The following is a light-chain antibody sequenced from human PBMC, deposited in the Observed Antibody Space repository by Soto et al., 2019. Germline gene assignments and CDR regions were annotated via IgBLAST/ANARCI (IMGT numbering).Light chain of an antibody. V-gene: IGLV2-14*01. Sequence: QSALTQPASVSASPGQSITISCTGTSSDVGSYNYVSRYQHHPGKAPKVMIYEVSNRPSGVSDRFSGSKSGSTASLTISGLQAEDEADYFCSSYTSTSTLYVFGTGTKVTVL. CDR1: SSDVGSYNY. CDR2: EVS. J-gene: IGLJ1*01. CDR3: SSYTSTSTLYV.